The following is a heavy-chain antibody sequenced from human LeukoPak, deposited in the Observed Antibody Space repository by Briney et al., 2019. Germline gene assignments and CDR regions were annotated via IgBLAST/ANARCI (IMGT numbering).Heavy chain of an antibody. J-gene: IGHJ5*02. CDR3: ARYYDVLTAYNLTGFDH. CDR2: IRYTGTT. V-gene: IGHV4-59*12. CDR1: GGSITNYY. D-gene: IGHD3-9*01. Sequence: SETLSLTCTVSGGSITNYYWSWIRQTPGKGQEWIGYIRYTGTTNYNPSLKSRVTISSDTSKNQFSLKLTSVTAADTAVYYCARYYDVLTAYNLTGFDHWGQGALVTVSS.